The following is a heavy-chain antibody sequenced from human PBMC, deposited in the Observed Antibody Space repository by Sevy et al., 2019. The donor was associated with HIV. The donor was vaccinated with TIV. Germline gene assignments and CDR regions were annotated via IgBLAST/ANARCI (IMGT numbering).Heavy chain of an antibody. V-gene: IGHV3-30*04. Sequence: GGSLRLSCAASGLPFSSYAMHWVRQGPGKGLEWVAVISYDARNEAYADSVKGRFTISRDNSKNTLYLQMNSLRAEDTAVYYCARFPPERALDIWGQGTMVTVSS. J-gene: IGHJ3*02. CDR2: ISYDARNE. CDR3: ARFPPERALDI. CDR1: GLPFSSYA.